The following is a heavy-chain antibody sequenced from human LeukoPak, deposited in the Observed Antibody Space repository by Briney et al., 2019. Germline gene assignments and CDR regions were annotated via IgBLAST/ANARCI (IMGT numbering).Heavy chain of an antibody. D-gene: IGHD4-23*01. Sequence: GESLKISCKGSGYSFTSYWIGWVHQMPGKGLEWMGIIYPGDSDTRYSPSFQGQVTISADKSISTAYLQWSGLKASDTAMYSCARLPYGGNYYYYYMDVWGKGTTVTVSS. V-gene: IGHV5-51*07. J-gene: IGHJ6*03. CDR1: GYSFTSYW. CDR2: IYPGDSDT. CDR3: ARLPYGGNYYYYYMDV.